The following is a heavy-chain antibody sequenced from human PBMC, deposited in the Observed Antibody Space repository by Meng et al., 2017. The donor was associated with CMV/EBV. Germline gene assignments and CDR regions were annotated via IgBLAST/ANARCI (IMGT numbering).Heavy chain of an antibody. Sequence: GESLKISCAVSGFTFSSYAMHWVRQAPGKGLEWVAVISYDGSNKYYADSVKGRFTISRDNSKNTLYLQMNSLRAEDTAVYYCARDVSSGWYVPYYYYYGMDVWGQGTTVTVSS. V-gene: IGHV3-30-3*01. J-gene: IGHJ6*02. D-gene: IGHD6-19*01. CDR2: ISYDGSNK. CDR3: ARDVSSGWYVPYYYYYGMDV. CDR1: GFTFSSYA.